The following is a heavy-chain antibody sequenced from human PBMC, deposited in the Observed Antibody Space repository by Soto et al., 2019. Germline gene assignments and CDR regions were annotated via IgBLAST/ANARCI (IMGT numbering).Heavy chain of an antibody. CDR3: ARGVATIGP. CDR1: GVSISVYD. D-gene: IGHD5-12*01. J-gene: IGHJ5*02. Sequence: PSETLSLTCIVSGVSISVYDWSWIRQPPGKGLEWIGYVSNSGSTNYNPSLKSRVTISVDTSKNQFSLKLTSVTAADTAVYYCARGVATIGPWGQGTLVTVSS. CDR2: VSNSGST. V-gene: IGHV4-59*01.